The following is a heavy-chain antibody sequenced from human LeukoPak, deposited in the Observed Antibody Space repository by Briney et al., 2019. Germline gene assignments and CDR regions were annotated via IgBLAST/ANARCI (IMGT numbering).Heavy chain of an antibody. J-gene: IGHJ5*02. Sequence: SETLSLTCTVSGGSISSSSDYWGWIRQAPGKGLEWIGSIYYSGSTYYNPSLKSRVTISVDTSKNQFSLKLSSVTAADTAVYYCARDLNWFDPWGQGTLVTVSS. CDR1: GGSISSSSDY. V-gene: IGHV4-39*07. CDR2: IYYSGST. CDR3: ARDLNWFDP.